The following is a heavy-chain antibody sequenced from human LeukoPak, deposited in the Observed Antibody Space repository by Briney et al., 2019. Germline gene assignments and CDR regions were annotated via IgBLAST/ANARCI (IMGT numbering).Heavy chain of an antibody. CDR3: AKRDYYDSSGYSPLFDN. CDR2: LSGNGERT. Sequence: PGGSLRLSCAASGFSFSNYAMSCVRQAPGKGLEWVSGLSGNGERTHYADSVKGRFTISRDNSKNTLYLQMNSLRAEDTALYFCAKRDYYDSSGYSPLFDNWGQGILVTVSS. CDR1: GFSFSNYA. V-gene: IGHV3-23*01. J-gene: IGHJ4*02. D-gene: IGHD3-22*01.